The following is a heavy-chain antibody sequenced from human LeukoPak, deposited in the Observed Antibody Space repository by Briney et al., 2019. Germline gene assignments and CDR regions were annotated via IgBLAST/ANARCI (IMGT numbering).Heavy chain of an antibody. CDR2: IWYDGSNK. J-gene: IGHJ4*02. V-gene: IGHV3-33*01. D-gene: IGHD1-26*01. CDR3: ARDDSVGATRD. CDR1: GFTFSSYG. Sequence: PGRSLRLSCAASGFTFSSYGMHWVRQAPGKGLEWVAVIWYDGSNKYYADSVKGRFTISRDNSKNTLYLQMNSLRAEGTAVYYCARDDSVGATRDWGQGTLVTVSS.